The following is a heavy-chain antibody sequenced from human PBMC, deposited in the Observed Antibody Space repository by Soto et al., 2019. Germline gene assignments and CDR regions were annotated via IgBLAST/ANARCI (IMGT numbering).Heavy chain of an antibody. CDR3: AREVAVSDFDAFDI. Sequence: SQTLSLTCAISGDSVSSNSAAWTWIRQSPTRGLEWLGRTYYRSRWYIDYAVSVKSRLTINPDTSKNQFSLQLNSVTPEDTAVYYCAREVAVSDFDAFDIWGQGTMVTVSS. J-gene: IGHJ3*02. V-gene: IGHV6-1*01. CDR2: TYYRSRWYI. D-gene: IGHD6-19*01. CDR1: GDSVSSNSAA.